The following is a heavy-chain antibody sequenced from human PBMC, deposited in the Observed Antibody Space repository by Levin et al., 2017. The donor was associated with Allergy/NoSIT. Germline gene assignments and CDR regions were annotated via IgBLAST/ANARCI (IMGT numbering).Heavy chain of an antibody. CDR2: ITSGGGST. J-gene: IGHJ4*02. CDR1: GFTFSSYA. CDR3: AKQTGESTTSIDY. V-gene: IGHV3-23*01. D-gene: IGHD3-10*01. Sequence: QSGGSLRLSCVASGFTFSSYAMSWVRQAPGRGLEWVSTITSGGGSTYYAASVKGRFTVSRDNSKNTLYLQMNSLRGEDTALYYCAKQTGESTTSIDYWGEGTLVTVSS.